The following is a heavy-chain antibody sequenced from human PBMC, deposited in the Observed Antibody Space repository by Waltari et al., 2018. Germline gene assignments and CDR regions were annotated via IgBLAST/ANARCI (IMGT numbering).Heavy chain of an antibody. CDR1: GGSISSYY. CDR2: IYYSGST. V-gene: IGHV4-59*01. CDR3: ARDRATVTTSYFDY. Sequence: QVQLQESGPGLVKPSETLSLTCTVSGGSISSYYWSWIRQPPGKGLEWIGYIYYSGSTNYTPSLKSRVTISVDTSKNQFSLKLSSVTAADTAVYYCARDRATVTTSYFDYWGQGTLVTVSS. J-gene: IGHJ4*02. D-gene: IGHD4-17*01.